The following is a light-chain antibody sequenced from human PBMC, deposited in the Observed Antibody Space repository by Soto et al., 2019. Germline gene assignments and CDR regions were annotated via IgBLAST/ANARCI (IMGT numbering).Light chain of an antibody. Sequence: DIQMTQSPSTLSASVGDTVTITCRASQSISSWLAWYQQKPGKAPKLLIYDASTLQSGVPSRFSGSGSGTEYTLTISSLQPDDFATYYCQHYNSYPPWTFGQGTKVDIK. J-gene: IGKJ1*01. CDR1: QSISSW. V-gene: IGKV1-5*01. CDR2: DAS. CDR3: QHYNSYPPWT.